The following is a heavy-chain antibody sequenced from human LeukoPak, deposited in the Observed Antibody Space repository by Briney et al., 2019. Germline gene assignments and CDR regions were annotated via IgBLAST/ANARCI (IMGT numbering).Heavy chain of an antibody. CDR1: GGSVSGYY. Sequence: PSETLSLTCAVDGGSVSGYYWSWIRQPPGKGLEWIGEINHSGSTNYNPSLKSRVTISVDTSKNQFSLRLSSVTAADTAVYYCARVLEGSSGQHWYFDLWGRGTLVTVSS. V-gene: IGHV4-34*01. CDR2: INHSGST. D-gene: IGHD6-19*01. J-gene: IGHJ2*01. CDR3: ARVLEGSSGQHWYFDL.